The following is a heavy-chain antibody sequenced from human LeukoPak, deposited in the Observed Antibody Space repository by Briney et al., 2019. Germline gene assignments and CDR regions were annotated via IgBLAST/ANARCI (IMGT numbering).Heavy chain of an antibody. CDR2: MNPNSGNT. Sequence: ASVKVSCKASGGTFSSYDINWVRQATGQGLEWMGWMNPNSGNTGYAQKFQGRVTITRNTSISTAYMELSSLRSEDTAVYYCARTALGGYSGYDEFDYWGQGTLVTVSS. J-gene: IGHJ4*02. D-gene: IGHD5-12*01. CDR3: ARTALGGYSGYDEFDY. V-gene: IGHV1-8*03. CDR1: GGTFSSYD.